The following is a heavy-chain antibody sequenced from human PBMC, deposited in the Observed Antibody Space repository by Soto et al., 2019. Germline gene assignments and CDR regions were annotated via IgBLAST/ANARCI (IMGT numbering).Heavy chain of an antibody. V-gene: IGHV3-74*01. D-gene: IGHD1-26*01. CDR2: IKNDGSRT. J-gene: IGHJ4*02. CDR3: GTTFEY. Sequence: GGSLRLSCAASGFTFSNYWMHWVRQVPGEGLVWVSSIKNDGSRTWYADSVRGRIAMSRDNARNLVYLQMNSLRAEDTAVYYCGTTFEYWGQGALVTVSS. CDR1: GFTFSNYW.